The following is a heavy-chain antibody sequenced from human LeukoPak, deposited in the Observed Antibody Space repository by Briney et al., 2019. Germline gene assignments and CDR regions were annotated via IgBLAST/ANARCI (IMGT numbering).Heavy chain of an antibody. CDR1: GYTFTGYY. Sequence: ASVKVPCKASGYTFTGYYMHWVRQAPGQGLEWMGRINPNSGGTNYAQKFQGRVTMTRDTSISTAYMELSRLRSDDTAVYYCARLQTGLYSSSVVDYWGQGTLVTVSS. D-gene: IGHD6-13*01. CDR3: ARLQTGLYSSSVVDY. CDR2: INPNSGGT. J-gene: IGHJ4*02. V-gene: IGHV1-2*06.